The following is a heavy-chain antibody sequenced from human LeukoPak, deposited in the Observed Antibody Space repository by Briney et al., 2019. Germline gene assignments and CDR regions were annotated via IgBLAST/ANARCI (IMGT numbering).Heavy chain of an antibody. Sequence: GGSLKLSCAASGFTFIGSAMHWVRQASGKGLEWVGRIRSKANSYATAYAASVKGRFTISRDDSKNTAYLQMNSLKTEDTAVYYCTSWDIVATIGGYYYYYYMDVWGKGTTVTVSS. D-gene: IGHD5-12*01. J-gene: IGHJ6*03. V-gene: IGHV3-73*01. CDR3: TSWDIVATIGGYYYYYYMDV. CDR2: IRSKANSYAT. CDR1: GFTFIGSA.